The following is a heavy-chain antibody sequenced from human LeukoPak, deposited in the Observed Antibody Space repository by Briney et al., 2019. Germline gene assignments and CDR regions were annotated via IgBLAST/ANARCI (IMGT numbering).Heavy chain of an antibody. CDR1: GFTFSSYS. CDR2: ISSSSSYI. D-gene: IGHD6-13*01. Sequence: GGSLRLSCAASGFTFSSYSMNWVRQAPGEGLEWVSSISSSSSYIYYADSVKGRFTISRDNAKNSLYLQMNSLRAEDTAVYYCARDGTYGSSWYDLDYWGQGTLVTVSS. V-gene: IGHV3-21*01. J-gene: IGHJ4*02. CDR3: ARDGTYGSSWYDLDY.